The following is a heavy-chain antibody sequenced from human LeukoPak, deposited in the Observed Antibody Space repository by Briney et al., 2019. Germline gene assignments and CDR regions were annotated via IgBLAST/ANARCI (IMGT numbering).Heavy chain of an antibody. CDR1: GFTFYSYS. Sequence: GGSLSLFCAVSGFTFYSYSMHWVRKAPGKGLECVSSISSSSSYIYYADSVKGRFTISRDNAKNSLYLQMNSLRAEDTALYFCARAHQDSGSHPWYFEYWGQGTLVTVSS. CDR2: ISSSSSYI. CDR3: ARAHQDSGSHPWYFEY. J-gene: IGHJ4*02. D-gene: IGHD1-26*01. V-gene: IGHV3-21*01.